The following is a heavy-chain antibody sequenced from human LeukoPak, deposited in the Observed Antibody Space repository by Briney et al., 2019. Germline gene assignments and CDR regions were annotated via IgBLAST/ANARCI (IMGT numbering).Heavy chain of an antibody. D-gene: IGHD1-1*01. V-gene: IGHV4-38-2*01. CDR2: IYHSGST. CDR1: GYSISSGYY. Sequence: PSETLSLTCAVSGYSISSGYYWGWIRQPPGKGVVWIGNIYHSGSTYYSPSLKSRVTISVDTSKNQFSLQLSSVTAADTAVYYCARHKPSTGEIDYWGQGTLVTVSS. CDR3: ARHKPSTGEIDY. J-gene: IGHJ4*02.